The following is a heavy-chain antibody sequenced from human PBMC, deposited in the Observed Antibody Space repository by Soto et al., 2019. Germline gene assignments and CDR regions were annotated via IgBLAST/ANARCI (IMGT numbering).Heavy chain of an antibody. CDR1: GFTFNNFA. CDR2: ISGTGGST. CDR3: AKTSSASERDSPGW. Sequence: EVQLLESGGALVRPGGSLRLSCAASGFTFNNFAMNWVRQVPGKGLEWVAAISGTGGSTFYSDSLGGRFTISRDNSKNFLFLQMKSLKAGDTAVYYCAKTSSASERDSPGWWGQGTLVTVSS. J-gene: IGHJ4*02. V-gene: IGHV3-23*01. D-gene: IGHD2-21*01.